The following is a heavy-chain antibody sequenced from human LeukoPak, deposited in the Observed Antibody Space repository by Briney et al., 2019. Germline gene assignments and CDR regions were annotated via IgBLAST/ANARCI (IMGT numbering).Heavy chain of an antibody. CDR1: GFTFSSYA. V-gene: IGHV3-23*01. D-gene: IGHD2/OR15-2a*01. CDR3: AKERAFGTWLGDY. J-gene: IGHJ4*02. CDR2: ISDSGGTT. Sequence: GGSLRLSCAASGFTFSSYAMSWVRHAPGEGLEWVSAISDSGGTTYYADSVKGRFTISRDNSKNTLYLQMNSLRAEDTAVYYCAKERAFGTWLGDYWGQGTPVTVSS.